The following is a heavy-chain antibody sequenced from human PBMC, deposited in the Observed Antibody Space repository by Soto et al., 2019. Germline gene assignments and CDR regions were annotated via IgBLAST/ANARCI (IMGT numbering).Heavy chain of an antibody. J-gene: IGHJ6*02. V-gene: IGHV3-7*05. CDR2: IKLDGSEK. Sequence: GGSLRLSCAASGFTFSSYWMSWVRQAPGKGLEWVANIKLDGSEKYYVDSVKGRFTVSRDNAKNTLYLQMNSLRAEDTGVYYCARDRSEYSSTWYAVYYYGLDVWGQGTTVTVSS. CDR1: GFTFSSYW. CDR3: ARDRSEYSSTWYAVYYYGLDV. D-gene: IGHD6-13*01.